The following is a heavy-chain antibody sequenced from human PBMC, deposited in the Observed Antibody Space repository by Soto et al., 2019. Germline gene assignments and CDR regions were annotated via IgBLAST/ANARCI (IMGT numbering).Heavy chain of an antibody. D-gene: IGHD4-17*01. J-gene: IGHJ6*02. CDR1: GGTFSSYA. CDR2: IIPIFGTA. V-gene: IGHV1-69*01. Sequence: QVQLVQSGAEVKKPGSSVKVSCKASGGTFSSYAISWVRQAPGQGLEWMGGIIPIFGTANYAQKFQGRVTIPADESTSTAYMALSTLRSEDTAVYYRAIDSGMTTGAFGMDVWGQGTKVSVPS. CDR3: AIDSGMTTGAFGMDV.